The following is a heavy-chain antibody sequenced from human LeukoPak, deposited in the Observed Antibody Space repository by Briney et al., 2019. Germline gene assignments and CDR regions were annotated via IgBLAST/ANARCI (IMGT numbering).Heavy chain of an antibody. CDR2: INHSGST. CDR3: ARAARITIFGVVKYYYGMDV. CDR1: GGSFSGYY. Sequence: PSETLSLTCAVYGGSFSGYYWSWIRQPPGKGLEWIGEINHSGSTNYNPSLKSRVTISVGTSKNQFSLRLSSVTAADMAVYYCARAARITIFGVVKYYYGMDVWGQGTTVTVSS. V-gene: IGHV4-34*01. D-gene: IGHD3-3*01. J-gene: IGHJ6*02.